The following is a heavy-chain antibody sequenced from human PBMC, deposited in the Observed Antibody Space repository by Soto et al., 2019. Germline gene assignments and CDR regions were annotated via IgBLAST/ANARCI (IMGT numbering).Heavy chain of an antibody. D-gene: IGHD1-1*01. CDR3: ASWHEREHAYDV. J-gene: IGHJ3*01. Sequence: DVHLVESGGGLIQPGESLRLSCAAFGLTVSGKKYVAWVRQAPGKGLEWVSALYDVDGSFYADSVKGRFTTSSDSSKTTVYLQMNGLRADDTAVYYCASWHEREHAYDVWGQGTTVTVSS. CDR1: GLTVSGKKY. CDR2: LYDVDGS. V-gene: IGHV3-53*01.